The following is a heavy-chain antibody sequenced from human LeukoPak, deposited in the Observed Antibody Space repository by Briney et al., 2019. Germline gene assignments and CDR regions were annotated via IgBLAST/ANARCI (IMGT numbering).Heavy chain of an antibody. Sequence: GESLKISCKGSGYSFTTYWIGWVRQMPGKGLERMGIIYPGDSDTRYSPSFQGQVTISADKSIKTVYLQWSSLKASDTAMYYCAWSVSGANFDYWGQGTLVTVSS. CDR1: GYSFTTYW. CDR2: IYPGDSDT. V-gene: IGHV5-51*01. J-gene: IGHJ4*02. D-gene: IGHD6-19*01. CDR3: AWSVSGANFDY.